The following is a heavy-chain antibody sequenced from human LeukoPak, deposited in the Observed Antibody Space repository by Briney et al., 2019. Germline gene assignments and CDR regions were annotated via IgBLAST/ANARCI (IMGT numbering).Heavy chain of an antibody. V-gene: IGHV1-18*01. Sequence: VASVNVSCKASGYTFTSYGISWVRQAPGQGLEWMGWISAYNGNTNYAQKLQGRVTMTTDTSTSTAYMELRSLTSDDTAVYYCARIMVDGYNLGHWGQGTLVTVSS. CDR1: GYTFTSYG. CDR3: ARIMVDGYNLGH. D-gene: IGHD5-24*01. CDR2: ISAYNGNT. J-gene: IGHJ1*01.